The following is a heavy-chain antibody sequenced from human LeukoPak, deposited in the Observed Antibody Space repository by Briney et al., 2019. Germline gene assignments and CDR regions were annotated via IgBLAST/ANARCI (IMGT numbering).Heavy chain of an antibody. J-gene: IGHJ3*01. CDR1: GFTFSSYD. CDR3: SAAINWNLPSDAIDV. Sequence: GGSLTLSCAASGFTFSSYDMHWVRQAPGKGLEWVADISYDGSNKYYPDPEKGRFTISRDNSKNTLYLQVKSLKTEDTAVYYCSAAINWNLPSDAIDVWGQGTMVTVSS. CDR2: ISYDGSNK. V-gene: IGHV3-30*03. D-gene: IGHD1-1*01.